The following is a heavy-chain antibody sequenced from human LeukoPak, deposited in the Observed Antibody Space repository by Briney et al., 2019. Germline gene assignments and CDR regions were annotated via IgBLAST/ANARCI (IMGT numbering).Heavy chain of an antibody. V-gene: IGHV4-4*07. CDR1: GGSISSYY. CDR2: IYTSGST. Sequence: SETLSLTCTVSGGSISSYYWSWIRQPAGKGLEWIGRIYTSGSTNYNPSLKSRVTMSVDTSKNQFSLKLSSVTAADTAVYYCARDWYDFWSGYYTRFDYWGQGTLVTVSS. D-gene: IGHD3-3*01. CDR3: ARDWYDFWSGYYTRFDY. J-gene: IGHJ4*02.